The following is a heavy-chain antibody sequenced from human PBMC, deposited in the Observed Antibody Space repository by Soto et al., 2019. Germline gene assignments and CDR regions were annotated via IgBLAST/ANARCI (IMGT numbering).Heavy chain of an antibody. J-gene: IGHJ4*02. D-gene: IGHD3-10*02. Sequence: QVQLQQWGAGLLKPSETLSLTCAVYGGSFSGYYWSWIRQPPGKGLEWLGEINHSGNITYSPSLTTRVTLSVDTSKKQFSLDLSSVTAADTAVYYCARGDYYGRGGYWGQGTLVTVSS. CDR2: INHSGNI. V-gene: IGHV4-34*01. CDR3: ARGDYYGRGGY. CDR1: GGSFSGYY.